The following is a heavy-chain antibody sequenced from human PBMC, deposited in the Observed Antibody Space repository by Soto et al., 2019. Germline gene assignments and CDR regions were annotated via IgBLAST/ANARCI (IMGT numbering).Heavy chain of an antibody. CDR3: AKDQWRFQPRMDIPGY. D-gene: IGHD5-12*01. CDR2: ISYDGSNK. J-gene: IGHJ4*02. V-gene: IGHV3-30*18. CDR1: GFTFSSYG. Sequence: GGSLRLSCAASGFTFSSYGMHWVRQAPGKGLEWVAVISYDGSNKYYADSVKGRFTISRDNSKNTLYLQMNSLRAEDTAVYYCAKDQWRFQPRMDIPGYWGQGTLVTVS.